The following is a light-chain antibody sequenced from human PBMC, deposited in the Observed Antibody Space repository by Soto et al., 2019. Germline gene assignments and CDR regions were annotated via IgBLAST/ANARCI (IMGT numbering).Light chain of an antibody. J-gene: IGKJ1*01. CDR2: QIS. CDR1: QSLVHSDGHTY. CDR3: MQCTHFPRT. Sequence: DIVLTQTPLSSPVTLGQPASISCRSSQSLVHSDGHTYLSWLQQRPGQPPRLLIYQISNRFSGVPDRFGGSGAGTDFTLKISRVEAEDVGVYYCMQCTHFPRTFGQGTKVEIK. V-gene: IGKV2-24*01.